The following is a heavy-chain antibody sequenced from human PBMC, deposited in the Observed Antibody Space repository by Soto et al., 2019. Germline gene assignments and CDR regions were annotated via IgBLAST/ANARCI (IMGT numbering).Heavy chain of an antibody. J-gene: IGHJ6*02. Sequence: PGGSLRLSCAASGCTFSSYGMHWVRQAPGKGLEWVAVIRYDGSNKYYADSVKGRFTISRDNSKNTLYLQMNSLRAEDTAVYYCARDSVEGWFGELYGNYYYGMDVWGQGTTVTVSS. CDR3: ARDSVEGWFGELYGNYYYGMDV. CDR1: GCTFSSYG. V-gene: IGHV3-33*01. CDR2: IRYDGSNK. D-gene: IGHD3-10*01.